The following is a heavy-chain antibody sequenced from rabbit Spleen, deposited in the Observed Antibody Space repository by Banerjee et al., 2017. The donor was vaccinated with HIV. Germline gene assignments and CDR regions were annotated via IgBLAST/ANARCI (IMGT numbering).Heavy chain of an antibody. CDR3: ARDAGSGDYIDVYFDL. V-gene: IGHV1S40*01. Sequence: QSLEESGGDLVKPGASLTLTCTASGVSFTSNYYMCWVRQAPGKGLEWIACIDTGSSGSTWYASWAKGRFTISKTSSTTVTLQMTSLTAADTATYFCARDAGSGDYIDVYFDLWGPGTLVTVS. D-gene: IGHD8-1*01. J-gene: IGHJ4*01. CDR1: GVSFTSNYY. CDR2: IDTGSSGST.